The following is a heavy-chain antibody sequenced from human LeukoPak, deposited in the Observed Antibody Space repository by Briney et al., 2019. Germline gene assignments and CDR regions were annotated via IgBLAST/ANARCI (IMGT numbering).Heavy chain of an antibody. CDR2: IIPILGIA. D-gene: IGHD5-12*01. V-gene: IGHV1-69*04. Sequence: ASVKVSCKASGGTSISYAISWVRQAPGQGLEWMGRIIPILGIANYAQKFQGRVTITADKSTSTAYMELSSLRAEDTAVYYCASGSRGLDYWGQGTLVTVSS. CDR1: GGTSISYA. CDR3: ASGSRGLDY. J-gene: IGHJ4*02.